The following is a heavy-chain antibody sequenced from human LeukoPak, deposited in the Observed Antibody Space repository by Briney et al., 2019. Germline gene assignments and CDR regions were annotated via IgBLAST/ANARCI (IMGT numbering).Heavy chain of an antibody. Sequence: SETLSLTCTVSGDSISSGSYYWRWSRQPAGKGLEWIVRIYTSGSTNYNPSRKSRITISVDTSKNQFSLKLSSVTATDTAVYYCARGYYASSGYYFPCDYWGQGTLVTVSS. D-gene: IGHD3-22*01. CDR3: ARGYYASSGYYFPCDY. CDR1: GDSISSGSYY. J-gene: IGHJ4*02. V-gene: IGHV4-61*02. CDR2: IYTSGST.